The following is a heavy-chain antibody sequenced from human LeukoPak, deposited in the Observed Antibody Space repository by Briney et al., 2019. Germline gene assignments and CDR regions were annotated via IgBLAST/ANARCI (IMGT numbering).Heavy chain of an antibody. V-gene: IGHV4-4*02. CDR3: ARDPSGNGGGGEYYFDY. CDR2: LYHSGST. J-gene: IGHJ4*02. D-gene: IGHD1-26*01. Sequence: PSETLSLTCAVSGGSISSNYRWSWVRPPPGKGLEGIGELYHSGSTNYNPSLKSRVTLSVDKSKNQFSLKLSSVTAADTALYYCARDPSGNGGGGEYYFDYWGQGTLVTVSS. CDR1: GGSISSNYR.